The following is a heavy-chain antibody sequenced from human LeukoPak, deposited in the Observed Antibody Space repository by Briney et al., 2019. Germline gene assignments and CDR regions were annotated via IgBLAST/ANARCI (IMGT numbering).Heavy chain of an antibody. CDR3: ARDVTRQVMDV. V-gene: IGHV4-4*02. CDR2: VYHSGST. J-gene: IGHJ6*02. D-gene: IGHD2-15*01. CDR1: GGSISSNNW. Sequence: KASETLSLTCAVSGGSISSNNWWSWVRQPPGKGLEWIGEVYHSGSTSYNPSLLSRVTISVDKSKNQFSLEMRSVTAADTAVYYCARDVTRQVMDVWGQGTTVTVSS.